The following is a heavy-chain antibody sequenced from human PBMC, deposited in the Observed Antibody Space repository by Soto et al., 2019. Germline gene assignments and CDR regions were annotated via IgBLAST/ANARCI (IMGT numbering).Heavy chain of an antibody. V-gene: IGHV3-13*05. J-gene: IGHJ3*02. CDR2: IGTAGDP. CDR3: ARVRAGGAFDI. Sequence: SYKATGHTXSGYYRTWVRQATGKGLEWVSAIGTAGDPYYPGSVKGRFTISRENAKNSLYLQMNSLRAGDTAVYYCARVRAGGAFDIWGQGTMAPVSS. CDR1: GHTXSGYY.